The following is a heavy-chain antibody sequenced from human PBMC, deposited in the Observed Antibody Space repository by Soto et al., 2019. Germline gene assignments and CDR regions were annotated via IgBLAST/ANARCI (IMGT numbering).Heavy chain of an antibody. CDR1: GFTFSSYG. D-gene: IGHD2-15*01. J-gene: IGHJ6*02. Sequence: PGGSLRLSCAASGFTFSSYGMHWVRQAPGKGLEWVAVIWCDGSNKYYADSVKGRFTISRDNSKNTLYLQMNSLRAEDTAVYYCARVMCGGSCPWYYYYGMDVWGQGTTVTVSS. CDR2: IWCDGSNK. CDR3: ARVMCGGSCPWYYYYGMDV. V-gene: IGHV3-33*01.